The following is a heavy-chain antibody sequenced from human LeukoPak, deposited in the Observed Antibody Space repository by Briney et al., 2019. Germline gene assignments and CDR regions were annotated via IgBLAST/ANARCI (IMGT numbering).Heavy chain of an antibody. D-gene: IGHD3-16*01. V-gene: IGHV4-59*08. J-gene: IGHJ4*02. CDR1: GGSISSYY. CDR3: ARMLIVNGTPFDY. Sequence: PSETLSLTCTVSGGSISSYYWSWIRQPPGKGLEWIGYIYYSGSTNYNPSLKSRVTISVDTSKNQFSLKLSSVTAADTAVYYCARMLIVNGTPFDYWGQGTLVTVSS. CDR2: IYYSGST.